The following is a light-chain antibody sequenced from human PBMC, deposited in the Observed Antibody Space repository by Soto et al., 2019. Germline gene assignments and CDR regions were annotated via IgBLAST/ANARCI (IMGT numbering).Light chain of an antibody. CDR2: AAS. CDR1: QGIRND. CDR3: LQDYNYPRT. Sequence: QMSQSPSTLSASVGDRVTITCRASQGIRNDLGWYQQKPGKAPKLLIYAASSLQSGVPSRFSGSGSGTDFTLTISSLQPEDFATYYCLQDYNYPRTFGQGTKVDI. J-gene: IGKJ1*01. V-gene: IGKV1-6*01.